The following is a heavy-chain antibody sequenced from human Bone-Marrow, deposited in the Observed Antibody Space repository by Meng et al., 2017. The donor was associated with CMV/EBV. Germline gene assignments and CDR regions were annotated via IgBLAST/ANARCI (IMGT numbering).Heavy chain of an antibody. J-gene: IGHJ4*02. Sequence: GSLRLSCTVSGGSVSSGSYYWSWIRQPPGKGLEWIGYIYYSGSTNYNPSLKSRVTISVDTSKNQFSLKLSSVTAADTAVYYCARITSWGIDYWGQGKLVHVAS. V-gene: IGHV4-61*01. D-gene: IGHD2-2*01. CDR2: IYYSGST. CDR1: GGSVSSGSYY. CDR3: ARITSWGIDY.